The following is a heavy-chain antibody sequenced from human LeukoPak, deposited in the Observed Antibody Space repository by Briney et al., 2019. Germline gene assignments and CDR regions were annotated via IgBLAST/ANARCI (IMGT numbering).Heavy chain of an antibody. CDR2: IIPIFGTA. V-gene: IGHV1-69*13. CDR3: ATSAYGSGSYYTYYYYGMDV. D-gene: IGHD3-10*01. Sequence: ASVKVSCKASGYTFTSYYMHWVRQAPGQGLEWMGGIIPIFGTANYAQKFQGRVTITADESTSTAYMELSSLRSEDTAVYYCATSAYGSGSYYTYYYYGMDVWGQGTTVTVSS. CDR1: GYTFTSYY. J-gene: IGHJ6*02.